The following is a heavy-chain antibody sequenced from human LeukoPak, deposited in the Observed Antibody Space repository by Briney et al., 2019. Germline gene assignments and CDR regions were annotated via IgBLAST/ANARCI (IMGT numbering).Heavy chain of an antibody. D-gene: IGHD5-12*01. V-gene: IGHV1-18*01. J-gene: IGHJ6*02. CDR2: ISAYNGNT. CDR3: ASSPGYISGMDV. CDR1: GYTFTSYD. Sequence: GASVKVSCKASGYTFTSYDINWVRQATGQGLEWMGWISAYNGNTNYAQKLQGRVTMTTDTSTSTAYMELRSLRSDDTAVYYCASSPGYISGMDVWGQGTTVTVSS.